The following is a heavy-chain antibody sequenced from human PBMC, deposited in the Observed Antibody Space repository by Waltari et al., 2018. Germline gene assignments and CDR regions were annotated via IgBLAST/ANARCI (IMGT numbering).Heavy chain of an antibody. CDR3: AIPDYCSSTSCGP. Sequence: EVQLVESGGGLVQPGRSLRLSCAASGFTFDDYAMHWVRQAPGKGLEWVSGISWNSGIIGYADSVNGRFTISRDNAKNSLYLQMNSLRAEDTALYYCAIPDYCSSTSCGPWGQGTLVTVSS. CDR1: GFTFDDYA. D-gene: IGHD2-2*01. V-gene: IGHV3-9*01. J-gene: IGHJ5*02. CDR2: ISWNSGII.